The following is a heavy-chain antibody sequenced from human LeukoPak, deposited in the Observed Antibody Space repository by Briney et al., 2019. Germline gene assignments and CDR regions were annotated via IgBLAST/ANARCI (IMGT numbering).Heavy chain of an antibody. Sequence: GGSLRLSCAASGFTFSSYWMHWVRQAPGKGLVWVSRINSDGSSTSYADSVKGRFTISRDNSKNTLYLQMNSLRAEDTAVYYCARSGDGYNDDYWGQGTLVTVSS. J-gene: IGHJ4*02. CDR2: INSDGSST. D-gene: IGHD5-24*01. CDR1: GFTFSSYW. V-gene: IGHV3-74*01. CDR3: ARSGDGYNDDY.